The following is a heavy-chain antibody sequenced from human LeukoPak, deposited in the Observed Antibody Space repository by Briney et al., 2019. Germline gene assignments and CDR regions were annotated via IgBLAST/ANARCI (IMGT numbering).Heavy chain of an antibody. CDR2: IYYSGST. D-gene: IGHD4-17*01. J-gene: IGHJ3*02. Sequence: SETLSLTCTVSGGSISSYYWSWIRHPPRKGLEWIGYIYYSGSTNYNPSLKSRVTISVDTSKNQFSLKLSSVTAADTAVYYCARVRRSDAFDIWGQGTMVTVSS. CDR1: GGSISSYY. CDR3: ARVRRSDAFDI. V-gene: IGHV4-59*01.